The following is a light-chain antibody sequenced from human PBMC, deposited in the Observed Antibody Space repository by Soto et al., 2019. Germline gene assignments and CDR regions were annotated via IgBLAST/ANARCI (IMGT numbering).Light chain of an antibody. CDR3: SSYAGGNKLV. Sequence: QSALTQPASVSGSPGQSITISCTGTSSDVGSYNLVSWYQQHPGKAPKLMIYEGSKRPSGVSNRFSGSKSGNTASLTVSGLQADDEADYYCSSYAGGNKLVFGTGTKVTVL. V-gene: IGLV2-14*02. CDR1: SSDVGSYNL. CDR2: EGS. J-gene: IGLJ1*01.